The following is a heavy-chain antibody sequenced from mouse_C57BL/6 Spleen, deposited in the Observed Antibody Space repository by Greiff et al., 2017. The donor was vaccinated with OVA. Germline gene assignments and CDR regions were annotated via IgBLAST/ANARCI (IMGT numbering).Heavy chain of an antibody. V-gene: IGHV1-69*01. D-gene: IGHD1-1*01. J-gene: IGHJ1*03. Sequence: QVQLQQPGAELVMPGASVKLSCKASGYTFTSYWMHWVKQRPGQGLEWIGEIDPSDSYTNYNQKFKGKSTLTVDKSSSTAYMQLSSLTSEDSAVYYCARRRIYYGSHWYFDVGGTGTTVTVSS. CDR2: IDPSDSYT. CDR1: GYTFTSYW. CDR3: ARRRIYYGSHWYFDV.